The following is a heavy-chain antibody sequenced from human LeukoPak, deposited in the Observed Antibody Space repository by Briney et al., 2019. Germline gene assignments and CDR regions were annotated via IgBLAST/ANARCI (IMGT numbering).Heavy chain of an antibody. D-gene: IGHD3-22*01. CDR3: TKERRGSYYAFES. CDR2: ITSGSGST. J-gene: IGHJ4*02. Sequence: KPGGSLRLSCDASGFSISGYYMSWIRQSPGKGLEWISYITSGSGSTKYADSVKGRFTISRDKAKNSVALQLNSLRAEDTAVYYCTKERRGSYYAFESWGQGTLVTVSS. V-gene: IGHV3-11*05. CDR1: GFSISGYY.